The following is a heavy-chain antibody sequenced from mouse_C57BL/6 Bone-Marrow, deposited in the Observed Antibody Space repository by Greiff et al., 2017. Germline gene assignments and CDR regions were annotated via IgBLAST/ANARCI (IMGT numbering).Heavy chain of an antibody. Sequence: QVQLQQPGAELVMPGASVKLSCKASGYTFPTYWMHWVKQRPGQGLEWIGEIDPSDSYTNYNQKFKGKSTLTVDKSSSTAYMQLSSLASEESAVDYSASCDDGYSYWYFDVWGTGTMVTVAA. CDR2: IDPSDSYT. CDR1: GYTFPTYW. D-gene: IGHD2-3*01. CDR3: ASCDDGYSYWYFDV. J-gene: IGHJ1*03. V-gene: IGHV1-69*01.